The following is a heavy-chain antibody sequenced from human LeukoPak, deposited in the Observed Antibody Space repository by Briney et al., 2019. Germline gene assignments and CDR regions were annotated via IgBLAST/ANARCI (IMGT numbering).Heavy chain of an antibody. CDR2: LCDSGRT. D-gene: IGHD5-12*01. CDR1: GGSISSYY. V-gene: IGHV4-4*07. J-gene: IGHJ5*02. Sequence: SVTLSLTCTVSGGSISSYYWSWIRQPAGKGLEWIGCLCDSGRTDHNPSLKSRVTVSVDTSRTGFSLRLTSVSAADTAVYYCTRGHAVDKEWFDPWGQGTLVTVSS. CDR3: TRGHAVDKEWFDP.